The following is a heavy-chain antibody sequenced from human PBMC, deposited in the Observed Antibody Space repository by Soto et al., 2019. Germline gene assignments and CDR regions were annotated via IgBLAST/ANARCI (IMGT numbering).Heavy chain of an antibody. CDR1: GDSISTFY. V-gene: IGHV4-59*01. Sequence: SETLSLTCTVSGDSISTFYWSWIRQPPGKGLEWIGYIYYTGSTNYNPSLKSRVTMSVDTSKKQFSLKLTSVTAADTAVYYCARQRGNYFDYWGQGSLVTVSS. J-gene: IGHJ4*02. CDR2: IYYTGST. CDR3: ARQRGNYFDY. D-gene: IGHD3-10*01.